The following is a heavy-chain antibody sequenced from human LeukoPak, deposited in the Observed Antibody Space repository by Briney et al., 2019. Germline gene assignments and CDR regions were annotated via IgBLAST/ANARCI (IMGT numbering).Heavy chain of an antibody. J-gene: IGHJ5*02. CDR2: ISPYDGDT. CDR1: GYTFAIYG. V-gene: IGHV1-18*01. D-gene: IGHD2-21*02. Sequence: ASVKASCKASGYTFAIYGINWVRQAPGQGLEWMAWISPYDGDTNYAQNFEGRVTMTTETSTSTAYMELRSLRSDDTAIYYCARDYCTRGGDCYKEDLFDPWGQGTLVTVSS. CDR3: ARDYCTRGGDCYKEDLFDP.